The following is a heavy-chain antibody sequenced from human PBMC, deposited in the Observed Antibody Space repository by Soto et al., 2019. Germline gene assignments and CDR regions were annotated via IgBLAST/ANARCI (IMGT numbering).Heavy chain of an antibody. CDR1: GFTFSSYG. J-gene: IGHJ6*02. D-gene: IGHD3-10*01. CDR2: ISYDGSNK. CDR3: AKDGHHGSGSYYSLYGIDV. Sequence: QVQLVESGGGVVQPGRSLRLSCAASGFTFSSYGMHWVRQAPGKGLEWVAVISYDGSNKYYADSVKGRFTISRDNSKNPLSLQINSLRAEYTAVYYCAKDGHHGSGSYYSLYGIDVWGQGTTVTFSS. V-gene: IGHV3-30*18.